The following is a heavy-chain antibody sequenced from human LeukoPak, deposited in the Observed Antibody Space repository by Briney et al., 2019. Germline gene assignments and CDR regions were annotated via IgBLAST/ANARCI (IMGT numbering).Heavy chain of an antibody. CDR2: INPSGGST. J-gene: IGHJ3*02. D-gene: IGHD3-22*01. CDR1: GYTFTSYY. Sequence: ASVKVSCKASGYTFTSYYKHWVRQAPGQGLEWMGIINPSGGSTSYAQRFQGRVTMTRDTSTSTVYMEQSSLRSEDTAVYYCARVATMIVVVTGHDAFDIWGQGTMVTVSS. CDR3: ARVATMIVVVTGHDAFDI. V-gene: IGHV1-46*01.